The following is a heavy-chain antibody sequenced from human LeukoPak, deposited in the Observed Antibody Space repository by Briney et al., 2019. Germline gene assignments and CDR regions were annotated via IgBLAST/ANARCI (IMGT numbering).Heavy chain of an antibody. Sequence: SETLSRTCSVSGGSISSPNHDWAWIRQPPGQGLEWIGSIYYSGTTYYNLSLKSRVTLSVDTSQNQFSLKLSSVTAADAAIYFCARSLGANTWVGNWFDPWGQGTLVTVSP. V-gene: IGHV4-39*01. CDR3: ARSLGANTWVGNWFDP. CDR2: IYYSGTT. J-gene: IGHJ5*02. CDR1: GGSISSPNHD. D-gene: IGHD3-10*01.